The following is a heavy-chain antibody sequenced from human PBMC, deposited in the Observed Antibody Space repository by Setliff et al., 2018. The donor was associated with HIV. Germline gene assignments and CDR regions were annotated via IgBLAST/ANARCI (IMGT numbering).Heavy chain of an antibody. CDR3: LKGVVATFFYYMDV. J-gene: IGHJ6*03. CDR1: GFTFRDFA. V-gene: IGHV3-33*08. CDR2: IWYDGTNA. Sequence: PGGSLRLSCVASGFTFRDFAMYWVRQAPGKGLEWVAGIWYDGTNAEYLDSVKGRFTISRDNSERTVYLEMNGVRVEDTAVYYCLKGVVATFFYYMDVWGKGTTVTVSS. D-gene: IGHD3-3*01.